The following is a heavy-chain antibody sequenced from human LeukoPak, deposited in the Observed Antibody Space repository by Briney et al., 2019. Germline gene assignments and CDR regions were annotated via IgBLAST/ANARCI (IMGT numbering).Heavy chain of an antibody. CDR2: ISSSSSYI. Sequence: GGSLRLSCAASGFTFSSYSMNWVRQAPGKGLEWVSSISSSSSYIYYADSVKGRFTISRDNSKNTLYLQMNSLRAEDTAVYYCARGETSGEPGDYWGQGTLVTVSS. J-gene: IGHJ4*02. D-gene: IGHD1-26*01. CDR3: ARGETSGEPGDY. CDR1: GFTFSSYS. V-gene: IGHV3-21*01.